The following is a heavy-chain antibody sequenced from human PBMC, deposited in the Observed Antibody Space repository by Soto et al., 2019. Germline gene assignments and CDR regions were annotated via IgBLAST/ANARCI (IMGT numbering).Heavy chain of an antibody. V-gene: IGHV1-8*01. CDR3: ARERAYGMDV. Sequence: QVQLVQSGAEVKKPGASVKVSCKASGYTFSSYDINWVRQATGQGLEWMGWMNPNTGNPVYAQKFQGRVTMTRNTSISTADMELSSLRSEDTAVYYCARERAYGMDVWGQGTTVTVSS. CDR2: MNPNTGNP. J-gene: IGHJ6*02. CDR1: GYTFSSYD.